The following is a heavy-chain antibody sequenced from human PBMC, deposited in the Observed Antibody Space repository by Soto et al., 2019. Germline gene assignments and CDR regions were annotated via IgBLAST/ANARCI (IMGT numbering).Heavy chain of an antibody. V-gene: IGHV3-48*02. J-gene: IGHJ4*02. CDR1: GFTFSGYS. CDR3: VREDILGVRSFDY. CDR2: ISSGSKTI. D-gene: IGHD3-9*01. Sequence: GGSLRLSCAASGFTFSGYSVNWVRQAPGKGLEWISYISSGSKTIYYADSVKGRFIVSRDNAKNSQYLQMNSLRDEDTAVYYCVREDILGVRSFDYWGQGTLVTVSS.